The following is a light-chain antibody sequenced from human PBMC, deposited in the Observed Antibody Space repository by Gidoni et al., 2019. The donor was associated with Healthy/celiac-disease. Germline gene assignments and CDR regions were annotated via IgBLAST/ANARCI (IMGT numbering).Light chain of an antibody. Sequence: QSVLTQPPSVAGDPGQRVTISCTGSSSNIGAGYDGHWYQQLPGTAPKLLSYGNSNRPSGVPDRFSGSKSGTSASLAITGLQAEDEADYYCQSYDSSLSGVVFGGGTKLTVL. V-gene: IGLV1-40*01. CDR3: QSYDSSLSGVV. CDR1: SSNIGAGYD. CDR2: GNS. J-gene: IGLJ2*01.